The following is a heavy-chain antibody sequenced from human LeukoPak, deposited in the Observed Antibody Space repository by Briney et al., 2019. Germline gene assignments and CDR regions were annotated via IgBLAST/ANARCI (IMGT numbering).Heavy chain of an antibody. D-gene: IGHD3-10*01. CDR3: AKDSGYYGSGSYSNSY. CDR1: GGTLSSYA. CDR2: IIPILGIA. V-gene: IGHV1-69*04. J-gene: IGHJ4*02. Sequence: SVKVSYKASGGTLSSYAISWVRQAPGQGLEWMGRIIPILGIANYAQKFQGRVTITADKSTSTAYMELSSLRSEDTAVYYCAKDSGYYGSGSYSNSYWGQGTLVTVSS.